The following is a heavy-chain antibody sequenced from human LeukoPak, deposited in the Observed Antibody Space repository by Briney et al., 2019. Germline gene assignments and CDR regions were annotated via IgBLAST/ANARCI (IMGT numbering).Heavy chain of an antibody. J-gene: IGHJ4*02. CDR2: INPNSGGT. D-gene: IGHD2-2*01. Sequence: ASVKVSCKASGYTFTGYYMHWVRQAPGQGLEWMGWINPNSGGTNYAQKFQGRVTMTRDTSISTAYMELSRLRSDDTAVYYCARVPPKYCSSTSCYSGGDYWGQGTLVTVSS. V-gene: IGHV1-2*02. CDR3: ARVPPKYCSSTSCYSGGDY. CDR1: GYTFTGYY.